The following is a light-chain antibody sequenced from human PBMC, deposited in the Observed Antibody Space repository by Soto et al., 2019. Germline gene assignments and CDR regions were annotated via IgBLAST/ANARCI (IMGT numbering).Light chain of an antibody. V-gene: IGKV3-11*01. Sequence: NGFAQTPTAQPVSPGERATLSCRASQSVSSYLAWYQQKPGQAPRLLIYDASNRATGIPARFSGSGSGTDFTLTISSLEPEDFAVYYCQQRSHWPRIPFGQGTRLEIK. CDR1: QSVSSY. CDR3: QQRSHWPRIP. CDR2: DAS. J-gene: IGKJ5*01.